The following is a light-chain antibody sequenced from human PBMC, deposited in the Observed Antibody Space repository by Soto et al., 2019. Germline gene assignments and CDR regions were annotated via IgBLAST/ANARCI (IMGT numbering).Light chain of an antibody. J-gene: IGKJ1*01. CDR3: QHYNAFPWP. CDR2: KAS. Sequence: DIQMTQSPSTLSACIGDRVTITCRASQSIRRWLAWYQQKSGTAPKLLIYKASTLQSGVPPRFSGSGSGTEFTLTICGLQPDDFATYYCQHYNAFPWPFGQGTKVDIK. CDR1: QSIRRW. V-gene: IGKV1-5*03.